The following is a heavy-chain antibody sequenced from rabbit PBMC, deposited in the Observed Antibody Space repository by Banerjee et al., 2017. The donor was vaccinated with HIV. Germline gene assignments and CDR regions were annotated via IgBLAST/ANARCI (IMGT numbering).Heavy chain of an antibody. J-gene: IGHJ4*01. CDR1: GFSFSNNYY. Sequence: QQQLVESGGGLVQPEGSLTLTCTASGFSFSNNYYMCWVRQAPGKGLEWIACIATGSSSNTYYASWAKGRFTISKTSSTTVTLQMTSLTVADTATYSCANSDDSDGRFNLWGPGTLVTDS. V-gene: IGHV1S45*01. D-gene: IGHD2-1*01. CDR3: ANSDDSDGRFNL. CDR2: IATGSSSNT.